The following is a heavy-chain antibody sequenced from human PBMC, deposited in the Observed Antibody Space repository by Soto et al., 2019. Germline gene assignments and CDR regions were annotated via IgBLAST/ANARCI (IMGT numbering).Heavy chain of an antibody. CDR3: TRDSHKGY. J-gene: IGHJ4*02. Sequence: EVPLVESGGGLVQPGGSLRLSCTASGFSVSSNYMSWVRQAPGKGLEWVSVVYSGGSAYYADSVKGRFSSSKDNSKNSLYLQMNNLRVEDTAVYYCTRDSHKGYWGQGTLVTVAS. V-gene: IGHV3-66*01. CDR2: VYSGGSA. CDR1: GFSVSSNY.